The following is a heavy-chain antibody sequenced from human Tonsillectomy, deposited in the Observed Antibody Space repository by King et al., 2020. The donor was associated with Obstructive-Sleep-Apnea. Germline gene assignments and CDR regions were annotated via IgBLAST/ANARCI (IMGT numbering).Heavy chain of an antibody. D-gene: IGHD2-2*01. CDR1: GFTFSNAW. Sequence: VQLVESGGVLVKPGGSLRLSFAASGFTFSNAWMSWVRQAPGKGLEWVCRIKSKTAGGTTDYAAPVKGRFTISRDDSKNTLYLQMNSLKTEDTAWYYCTTTNIVVVPAKDAFDIWGPGTMVTVSS. CDR3: TTTNIVVVPAKDAFDI. J-gene: IGHJ3*02. CDR2: IKSKTAGGTT. V-gene: IGHV3-15*01.